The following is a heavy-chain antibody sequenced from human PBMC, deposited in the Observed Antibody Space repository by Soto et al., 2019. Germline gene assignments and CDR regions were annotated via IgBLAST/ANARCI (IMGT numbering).Heavy chain of an antibody. D-gene: IGHD2-2*02. Sequence: QVQLVQSGAEVKKPGSSVKVSCKASGGTFSSYAISWVRQAPGQGLEWMGGIIPIFGTANYAQKFQGRVTITADESTSTAYMELRSLRSEDTAVYYCATTDIVVVPAAIRGYYYYGMDVWGQGTTVTVSS. CDR3: ATTDIVVVPAAIRGYYYYGMDV. CDR1: GGTFSSYA. V-gene: IGHV1-69*01. CDR2: IIPIFGTA. J-gene: IGHJ6*02.